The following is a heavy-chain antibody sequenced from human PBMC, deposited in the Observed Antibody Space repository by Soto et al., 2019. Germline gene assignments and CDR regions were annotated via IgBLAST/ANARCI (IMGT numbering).Heavy chain of an antibody. Sequence: PGESLQISCKVSGYRFTTYWIAWVRQMPGKGLEWMGIIHPGDSDTRYSPSFQGQVTISADKSVGTAFLQWSRLKASDTATYYCARQGQLSPYYYAMDVWGQGTTVTVS. CDR3: ARQGQLSPYYYAMDV. V-gene: IGHV5-51*01. CDR2: IHPGDSDT. D-gene: IGHD1-1*01. J-gene: IGHJ6*02. CDR1: GYRFTTYW.